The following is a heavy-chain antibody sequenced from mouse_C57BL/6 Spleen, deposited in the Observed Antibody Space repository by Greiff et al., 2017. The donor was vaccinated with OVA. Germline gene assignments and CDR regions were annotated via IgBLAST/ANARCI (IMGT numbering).Heavy chain of an antibody. Sequence: VKLQESGPELVKPGASVKLSCKASGYTFTSYDINWVKQRPGQGLEWIGWIYPRDGSTKYNEKFKGKATLTVDTSSSTAYMELHSLTSEDSAVYFCAGTTVGGDYAMDYWGQGTSVTVSS. CDR1: GYTFTSYD. D-gene: IGHD1-1*01. J-gene: IGHJ4*01. CDR2: IYPRDGST. CDR3: AGTTVGGDYAMDY. V-gene: IGHV1-85*01.